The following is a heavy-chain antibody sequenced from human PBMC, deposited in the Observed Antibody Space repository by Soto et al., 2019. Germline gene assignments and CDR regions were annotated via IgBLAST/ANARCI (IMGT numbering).Heavy chain of an antibody. V-gene: IGHV1-46*03. J-gene: IGHJ4*02. D-gene: IGHD2-21*02. Sequence: ASVKVSCKASGNTFSNYYIHWVRQAPGQGLEWMGTINPSGGHTTYAQKFLGRVTMTRDTSTSTLYMELTSLRSEDTAVYFCARGGHVVVVTAAFDYWGQGTLVTVSS. CDR2: INPSGGHT. CDR3: ARGGHVVVVTAAFDY. CDR1: GNTFSNYY.